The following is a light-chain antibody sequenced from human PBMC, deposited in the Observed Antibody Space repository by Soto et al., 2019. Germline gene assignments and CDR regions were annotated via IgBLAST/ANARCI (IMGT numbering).Light chain of an antibody. J-gene: IGLJ1*01. Sequence: QSALTQPASVSGSPGQSITISCTGTSSDVGGYNYVSWYQQHPGKAPKLMIYAVTDRPSGVSSRFSGSKSANTASLTISGLQAEDEADYYCSSYTSSSNLFGTGTQLTVL. V-gene: IGLV2-14*01. CDR2: AVT. CDR1: SSDVGGYNY. CDR3: SSYTSSSNL.